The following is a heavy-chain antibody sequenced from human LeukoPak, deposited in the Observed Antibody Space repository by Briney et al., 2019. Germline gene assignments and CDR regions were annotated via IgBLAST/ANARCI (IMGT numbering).Heavy chain of an antibody. J-gene: IGHJ6*02. CDR1: GFTFSSYA. V-gene: IGHV3-33*08. CDR2: IWYDGSNK. CDR3: ARDLVEQLAPDYYYGMDV. D-gene: IGHD6-6*01. Sequence: GGSLRLSCAASGFTFSSYAMSWVRQAPGKGLEWVAVIWYDGSNKYYADSVKGRFTISRDNSKNTLYLQMNSLRAEDTAVYYCARDLVEQLAPDYYYGMDVWGQGTTVTVSS.